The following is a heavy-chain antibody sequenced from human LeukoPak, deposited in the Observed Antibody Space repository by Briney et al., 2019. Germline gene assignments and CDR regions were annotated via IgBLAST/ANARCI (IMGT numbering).Heavy chain of an antibody. CDR3: ARLGAGAGTISKGSRYYYGMDV. CDR2: ISSSGSTI. J-gene: IGHJ6*02. D-gene: IGHD1-14*01. CDR1: GFIFSSYE. Sequence: PGGSLRLSCAASGFIFSSYEMNWVRQAPGKGLEWVSYISSSGSTIYYADSVKGRFTISRDNAKNSLYLQMNSLRAEDTAVYYCARLGAGAGTISKGSRYYYGMDVWGQGTTVTVSS. V-gene: IGHV3-48*03.